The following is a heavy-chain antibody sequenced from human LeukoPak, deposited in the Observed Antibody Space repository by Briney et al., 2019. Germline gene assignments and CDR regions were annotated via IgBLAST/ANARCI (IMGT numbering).Heavy chain of an antibody. J-gene: IGHJ5*02. CDR1: GGSISSGGYY. D-gene: IGHD2-2*01. Sequence: SETLSLTCTVSGGSISSGGYYWSWIRQHPGKGLEWIGYIYYSGSTYYNPSLESRVTISVDTSKNQFSLHLNSVTPEDTAVYYCARGGYCSSSSCYFWFDPWGQGTLVTVSS. V-gene: IGHV4-31*03. CDR2: IYYSGST. CDR3: ARGGYCSSSSCYFWFDP.